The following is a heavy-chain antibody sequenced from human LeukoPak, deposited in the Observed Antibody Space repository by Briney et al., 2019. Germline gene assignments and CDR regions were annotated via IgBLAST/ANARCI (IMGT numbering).Heavy chain of an antibody. CDR2: IYYSGNT. J-gene: IGHJ4*02. CDR3: ARLNQGNRFDY. V-gene: IGHV4-39*01. CDR1: GGSISSSSLY. Sequence: SETLSLTCTLSGGSISSSSLYWGWIRQPPGKGLEWIGSIYYSGNTFYNPSLKSRVTISVDTSKNQFSLKLSSITAADTAVYYCARLNQGNRFDYWGQGALVTVSS. D-gene: IGHD1-14*01.